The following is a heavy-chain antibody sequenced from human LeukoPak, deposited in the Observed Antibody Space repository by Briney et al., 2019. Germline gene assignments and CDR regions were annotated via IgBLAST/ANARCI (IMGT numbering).Heavy chain of an antibody. Sequence: SETLSLTCTVSGGSISSYYWSWIRQPPGKGLEWIGYIYYSGSTNHNPSLKSRLTISVEKSKNQFSLKLSSVTAADTAVYYCTRHRTFFYDSSGYLPFDYWGQGTLVTVSS. J-gene: IGHJ4*02. V-gene: IGHV4-59*08. D-gene: IGHD3-22*01. CDR3: TRHRTFFYDSSGYLPFDY. CDR2: IYYSGST. CDR1: GGSISSYY.